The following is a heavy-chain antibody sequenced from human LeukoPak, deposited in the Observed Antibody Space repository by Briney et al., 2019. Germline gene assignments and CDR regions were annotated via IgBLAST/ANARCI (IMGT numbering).Heavy chain of an antibody. Sequence: SETLSLTCTVSGGSISSGDYYWSWIRQPPGKGLEWIGYIYYSGSTYYNPSLKSRVTISVDTSKNQFSLKLSSVTAADTAVYYCARLYCSSTSCYEDYFDYWGQGTLVTVSS. D-gene: IGHD2-2*01. V-gene: IGHV4-30-4*08. CDR1: GGSISSGDYY. J-gene: IGHJ4*02. CDR2: IYYSGST. CDR3: ARLYCSSTSCYEDYFDY.